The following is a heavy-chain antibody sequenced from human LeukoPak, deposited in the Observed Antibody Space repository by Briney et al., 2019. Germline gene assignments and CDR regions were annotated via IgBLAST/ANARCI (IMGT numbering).Heavy chain of an antibody. D-gene: IGHD2-15*01. CDR2: IIPIFGTA. Sequence: SVKVSCKASGGTFSSYAISWVRQAPGQGLEWMGGIIPIFGTANYAQKFQGRVTITADESTSTAYMELSSLRSEDTAVYYCASPRYCSGGSCQYFDYWGQGTLVTASS. V-gene: IGHV1-69*13. CDR3: ASPRYCSGGSCQYFDY. CDR1: GGTFSSYA. J-gene: IGHJ4*02.